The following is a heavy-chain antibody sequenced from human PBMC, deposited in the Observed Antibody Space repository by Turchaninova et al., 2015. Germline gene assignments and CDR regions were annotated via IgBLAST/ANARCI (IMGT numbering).Heavy chain of an antibody. CDR1: GFTFSACA. Sequence: EVQLLESGGGLFQPGGSLSPSCAAPGFTFSACAIQWVRQAPGKGLEWVSTVSGSGDATFYAGSVQGRFTISRDNSKNTVFLQMNTLRVEDTAIYYCATRCNWGFSVDWGQGALVTVSS. J-gene: IGHJ1*01. CDR2: VSGSGDAT. CDR3: ATRCNWGFSVD. D-gene: IGHD3-16*01. V-gene: IGHV3-23*01.